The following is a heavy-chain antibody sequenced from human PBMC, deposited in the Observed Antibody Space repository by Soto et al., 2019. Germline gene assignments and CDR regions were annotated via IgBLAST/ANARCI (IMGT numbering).Heavy chain of an antibody. J-gene: IGHJ3*02. CDR2: SYSSGST. V-gene: IGHV4-59*08. CDR1: GGCNNIYY. CDR3: ARRYSSFFDM. D-gene: IGHD3-10*01. Sequence: PSETLSLTCTVSGGCNNIYYWSWIRQPPGKGLEWIGFSYSSGSTNYNPSLKSRVTISVDTSMSQFSLKLSSVTAADTAVYYCARRYSSFFDMWGQGTMLTASS.